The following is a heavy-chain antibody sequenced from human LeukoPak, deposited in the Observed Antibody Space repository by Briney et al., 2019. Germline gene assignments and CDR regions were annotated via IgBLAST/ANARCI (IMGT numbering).Heavy chain of an antibody. D-gene: IGHD2-15*01. CDR2: IRGSGGST. CDR1: GFTFNSYA. CDR3: AKVLRARAALDAFDI. V-gene: IGHV3-23*01. Sequence: GGSLRLSCTASGFTFNSYAMNWVRQAPGKGLEWVSTIRGSGGSTYTADSVKGRFTISRDNSKKTLYLQMNSLRAEDPPVYYCAKVLRARAALDAFDIWGQGTMVTVSS. J-gene: IGHJ3*02.